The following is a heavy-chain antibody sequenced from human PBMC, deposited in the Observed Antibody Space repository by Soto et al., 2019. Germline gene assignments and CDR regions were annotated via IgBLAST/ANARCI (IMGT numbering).Heavy chain of an antibody. CDR2: INHSGST. V-gene: IGHV4-34*01. J-gene: IGHJ4*02. CDR3: ARGKIVGAPLYFDY. D-gene: IGHD1-26*01. CDR1: GRSFSGYY. Sequence: SETLSLTCAVYGRSFSGYYWSWIRQPPGKGLEWIGEINHSGSTNYNPSLKSRVTISVDTSKNQFSLKLSSVTAADTAVYYCARGKIVGAPLYFDYWGQGTLVTVSS.